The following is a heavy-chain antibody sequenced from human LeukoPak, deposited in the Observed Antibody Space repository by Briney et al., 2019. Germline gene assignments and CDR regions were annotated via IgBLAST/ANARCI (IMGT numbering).Heavy chain of an antibody. CDR3: AKEAGYNYGLFDF. CDR2: ISGSAGST. D-gene: IGHD5-18*01. CDR1: GFTFRNYA. Sequence: PGGSLRLSCAASGFTFRNYAMSWVRQAPGKGLEWVSAISGSAGSTFYADSVKGRFTISRDNSKNALYLQMNSLRAEDTAVYYCAKEAGYNYGLFDFWGQGTLVTVSS. V-gene: IGHV3-23*01. J-gene: IGHJ4*02.